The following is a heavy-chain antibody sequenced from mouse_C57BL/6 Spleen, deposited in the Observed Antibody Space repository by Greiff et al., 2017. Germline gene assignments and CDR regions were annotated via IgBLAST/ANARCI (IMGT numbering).Heavy chain of an antibody. J-gene: IGHJ4*01. D-gene: IGHD2-3*01. CDR2: IHPNSGST. CDR1: GYTFTSYW. Sequence: VQLQQPGAELVKPGASVKLSCKASGYTFTSYWMHWVKQRPGQGLEWIGMIHPNSGSTNYNEKFKSKATLTVEKSSSTAYMQLSSLTSEDSAVYYCARKDDGCLYYYAMCYWGQRTSVTVS. CDR3: ARKDDGCLYYYAMCY. V-gene: IGHV1-64*01.